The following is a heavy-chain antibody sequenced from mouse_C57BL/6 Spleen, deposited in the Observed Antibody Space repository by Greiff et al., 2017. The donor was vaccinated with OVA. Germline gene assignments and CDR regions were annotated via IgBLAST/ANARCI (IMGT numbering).Heavy chain of an antibody. V-gene: IGHV1-26*01. CDR2: INPNNGGT. CDR3: ARGDGRWFAY. Sequence: EVQLQQSGPELVKPGASVKISCKASGYTFTDYYMNWVKQSHGKSLEWIGDINPNNGGTSYNQKFKGKATLTVDKSSSTAYMELRSLTSEDSAVYYCARGDGRWFAYWGQGTLVTVSA. D-gene: IGHD2-3*01. J-gene: IGHJ3*01. CDR1: GYTFTDYY.